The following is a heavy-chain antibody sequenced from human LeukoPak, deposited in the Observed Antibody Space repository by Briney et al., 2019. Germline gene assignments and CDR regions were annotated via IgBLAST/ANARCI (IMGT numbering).Heavy chain of an antibody. J-gene: IGHJ6*03. CDR1: GFTFDDYA. Sequence: GGSLRLSCAASGFTFDDYAMHWVRQAPGKGLGWVSLIRWDGGSTYYADSVKGRFTISRDNSKNSLYLQMNSLRAEDTALYYCAKDYGDYGSYYYYYMDVWGKGTTVTVSS. CDR3: AKDYGDYGSYYYYYMDV. D-gene: IGHD4-17*01. CDR2: IRWDGGST. V-gene: IGHV3-43D*03.